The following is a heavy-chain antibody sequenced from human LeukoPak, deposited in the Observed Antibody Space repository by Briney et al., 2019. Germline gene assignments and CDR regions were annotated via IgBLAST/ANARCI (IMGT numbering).Heavy chain of an antibody. J-gene: IGHJ5*02. Sequence: GGSLRLSCAASGFTFSSYAMSWVRQAPGEGLEWVSAIIGSGGSTDYADSVKGRFTISRDNSKDTLLLQMDSLRVEDTAVYYCATFCSGGDCYSFAPWGQGTLVTVSS. CDR3: ATFCSGGDCYSFAP. D-gene: IGHD2-15*01. CDR1: GFTFSSYA. V-gene: IGHV3-23*01. CDR2: IIGSGGST.